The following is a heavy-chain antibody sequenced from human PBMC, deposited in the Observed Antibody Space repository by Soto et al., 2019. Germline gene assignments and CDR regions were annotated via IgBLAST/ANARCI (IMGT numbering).Heavy chain of an antibody. CDR1: GFTFTSYW. CDR2: IKQDGSEK. D-gene: IGHD5-12*01. Sequence: GSLRLSCAASGFTFTSYWMSWVRQAPGKGLEWVANIKQDGSEKYYVDSVKGRFTISRDNSKNTLYLQMNSLRAEDTAVYYCAREMATIAYAFDYWGQGTLVTVSS. J-gene: IGHJ4*02. CDR3: AREMATIAYAFDY. V-gene: IGHV3-7*04.